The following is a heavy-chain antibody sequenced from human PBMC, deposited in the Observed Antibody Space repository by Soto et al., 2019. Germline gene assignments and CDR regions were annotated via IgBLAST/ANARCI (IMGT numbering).Heavy chain of an antibody. CDR2: IYHTGST. D-gene: IGHD1-20*01. J-gene: IGHJ2*01. CDR1: AGMLRPCC. Sequence: TYSGSAGMLRPCCWSWFRQPPGKGLEWIGYIYHTGSTSSNPSLKSRVTLSVDTSNNQLSLNLPSVTAADTAIYYCAFNCYRDYRDLYSLPRRRSFD. V-gene: IGHV4-59*03. CDR3: AFNCYRDYRDLYSLPRRRSFD.